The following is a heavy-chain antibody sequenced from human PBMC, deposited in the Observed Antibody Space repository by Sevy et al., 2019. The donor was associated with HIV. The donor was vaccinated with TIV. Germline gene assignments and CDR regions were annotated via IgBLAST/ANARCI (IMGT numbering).Heavy chain of an antibody. J-gene: IGHJ4*02. Sequence: SETLSLTCTVSGGSISGYYWSWIRQPPGKGLEWIGYIYYSGSTNYNPSLKSRVTISVDTSKNQFSLKLSSVTAADTAVYYCARGGKQLDFDYWGQGTLVTVSS. CDR1: GGSISGYY. D-gene: IGHD6-6*01. CDR2: IYYSGST. V-gene: IGHV4-59*01. CDR3: ARGGKQLDFDY.